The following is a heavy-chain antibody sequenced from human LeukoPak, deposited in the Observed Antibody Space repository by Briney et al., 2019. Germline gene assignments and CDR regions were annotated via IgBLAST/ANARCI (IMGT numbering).Heavy chain of an antibody. Sequence: ASVKGSCKTSGYTFSGYFIHWIRQAPGQGLEWMGRVNPNTGGTTSARKFQGRVTMTSDSSIRSAYMDLSRLSLDDSAVYYCALGGSSDLEWLVDYFDHWGQGSLVLVSS. J-gene: IGHJ4*02. CDR3: ALGGSSDLEWLVDYFDH. D-gene: IGHD3-3*01. V-gene: IGHV1-2*06. CDR1: GYTFSGYF. CDR2: VNPNTGGT.